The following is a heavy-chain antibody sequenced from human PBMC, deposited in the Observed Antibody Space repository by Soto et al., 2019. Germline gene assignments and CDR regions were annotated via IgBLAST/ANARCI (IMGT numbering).Heavy chain of an antibody. J-gene: IGHJ5*02. V-gene: IGHV3-30*18. CDR3: AKGGAYDYVWENNSYSGGVGP. Sequence: QVQLVESGGGVVPPGRSLRLSCAASGFTFSNYGMHWVRQAPGKGLEWVAVIAHDGSITSYADSVKGRFTVYRDNAKNTVFLQMNSLRTEDTALYYCAKGGAYDYVWENNSYSGGVGPWGQATPVSVSS. CDR2: IAHDGSIT. D-gene: IGHD3-16*02. CDR1: GFTFSNYG.